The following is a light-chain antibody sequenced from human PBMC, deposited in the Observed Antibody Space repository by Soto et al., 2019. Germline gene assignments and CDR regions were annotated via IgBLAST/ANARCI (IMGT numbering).Light chain of an antibody. CDR3: ATWDDRLNGLL. CDR2: AND. V-gene: IGLV1-44*01. CDR1: SSDIGSNS. J-gene: IGLJ2*01. Sequence: HSVLTQPPSASGTPGQRVTISCSGSSSDIGSNSVNWFRHLPGTAPKLVIYANDRRPSGVPDRFSGSRSGTSASLAISGLQSEDEADYFCATWDDRLNGLLFGGGTKVTVL.